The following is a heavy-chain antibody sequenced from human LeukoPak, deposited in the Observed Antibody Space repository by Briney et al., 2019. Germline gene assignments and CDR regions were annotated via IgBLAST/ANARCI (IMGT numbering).Heavy chain of an antibody. V-gene: IGHV4-59*08. CDR2: IYYSGST. CDR3: AGPYDSSGYYYNDAFDI. CDR1: GGSISSYY. D-gene: IGHD3-22*01. J-gene: IGHJ3*02. Sequence: SETLSLTCTVSGGSISSYYWSWIRQPPGKGLEWIGYIYYSGSTNYNPSLKSRVTISVDTSKNQFSLKLSSVTAADTAVYHCAGPYDSSGYYYNDAFDIWGQGTMVTVSS.